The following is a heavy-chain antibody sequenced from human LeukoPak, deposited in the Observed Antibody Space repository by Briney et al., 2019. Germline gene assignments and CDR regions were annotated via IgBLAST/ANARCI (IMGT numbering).Heavy chain of an antibody. Sequence: GGSLRLSCAASGFTLHRYEMKRVRQAPGKGVEWVLYISSSGSTIYYADSVKGRFTISRDNAKNSLYLQMNSLRAEDTAVYYCARGLAAAGTNWFDPWGQGTLVTVSS. D-gene: IGHD6-13*01. CDR2: ISSSGSTI. J-gene: IGHJ5*02. V-gene: IGHV3-48*03. CDR3: ARGLAAAGTNWFDP. CDR1: GFTLHRYE.